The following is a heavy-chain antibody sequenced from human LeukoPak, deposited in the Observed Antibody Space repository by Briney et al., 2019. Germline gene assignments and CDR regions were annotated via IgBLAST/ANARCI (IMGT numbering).Heavy chain of an antibody. CDR3: ARERFGSGGHPLDY. CDR1: GXTFNNYD. Sequence: PGGSLRLSCAASGXTFNNYDMHWVRQASGKGLEWVSAIGPAGDTYYPGSVKGRFTISRENAKNSFFLEMNSLRAGDTAVYYCARERFGSGGHPLDYWGQGTLVTVAS. D-gene: IGHD3-10*01. V-gene: IGHV3-13*04. J-gene: IGHJ4*02. CDR2: IGPAGDT.